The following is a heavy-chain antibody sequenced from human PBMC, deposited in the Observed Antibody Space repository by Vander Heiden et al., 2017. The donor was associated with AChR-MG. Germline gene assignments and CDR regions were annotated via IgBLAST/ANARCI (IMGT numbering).Heavy chain of an antibody. CDR1: GFTFSSYG. V-gene: IGHV3-30*18. D-gene: IGHD6-6*01. Sequence: QVQLVESGGGVVQPGRSLRLSCAASGFTFSSYGMHWVRQAPGKGLEWVAVISYDGSNKYYADSVKGRFTISRDNSKNTLYLQMNSLRAEDTAVYYCAKVKRSISVYGMDVWGQGTTVTVSS. CDR3: AKVKRSISVYGMDV. J-gene: IGHJ6*02. CDR2: ISYDGSNK.